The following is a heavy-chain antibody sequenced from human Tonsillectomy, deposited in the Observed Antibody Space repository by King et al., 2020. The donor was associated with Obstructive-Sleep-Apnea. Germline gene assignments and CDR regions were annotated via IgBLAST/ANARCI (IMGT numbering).Heavy chain of an antibody. D-gene: IGHD5-12*01. CDR3: AREWLGV. Sequence: EVQLVESGGDLVQPGGSLRLSCAASGFTFSNYDMRWVRQAPGKGMEYVSAISSDGDRKYYVKSVKGRFTISRDNSKNMLYLQMGSLRAEDMAVYYCAREWLGVWGQGTTVTVSS. CDR2: ISSDGDRK. V-gene: IGHV3-64*01. J-gene: IGHJ6*02. CDR1: GFTFSNYD.